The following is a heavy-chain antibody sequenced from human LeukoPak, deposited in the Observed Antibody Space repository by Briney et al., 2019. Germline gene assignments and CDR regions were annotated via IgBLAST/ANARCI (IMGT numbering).Heavy chain of an antibody. CDR3: ARGEAPYCSSTSCYPNWFDP. CDR2: IYTSGST. Sequence: SETLSLTCTVSGGSISSYYWSWIRQPAGKGLEWIGRIYTSGSTNYNPSLKSRVTMSVDTSKNQFSLKLSSVTAADTAVYYCARGEAPYCSSTSCYPNWFDPWGQGTLVTVSS. V-gene: IGHV4-4*07. CDR1: GGSISSYY. D-gene: IGHD2-2*01. J-gene: IGHJ5*02.